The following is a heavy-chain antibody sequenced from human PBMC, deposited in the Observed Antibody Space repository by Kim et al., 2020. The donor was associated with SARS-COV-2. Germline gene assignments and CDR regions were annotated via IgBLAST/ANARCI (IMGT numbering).Heavy chain of an antibody. CDR3: AREWGRWELPWFDP. V-gene: IGHV3-33*01. D-gene: IGHD1-26*01. J-gene: IGHJ5*02. Sequence: ADSVKGRFTISRDNSKNTLYLQMNSLRAEDTAVYYCAREWGRWELPWFDPWGQGTLVTVSS.